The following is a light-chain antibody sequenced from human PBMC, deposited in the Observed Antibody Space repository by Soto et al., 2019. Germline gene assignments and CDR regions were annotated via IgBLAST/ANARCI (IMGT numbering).Light chain of an antibody. CDR3: QQYGSSPLT. Sequence: EIVLTQSPGTLSLSPGERATLSCRASQSVSSSYSAWYQQKPGQAPRLLIYDASSRATGIPDRFSGSGSGTDFTLTISRLEPDDFAVYYCQQYGSSPLTFGGGTKVEIK. CDR2: DAS. CDR1: QSVSSSY. V-gene: IGKV3-20*01. J-gene: IGKJ4*01.